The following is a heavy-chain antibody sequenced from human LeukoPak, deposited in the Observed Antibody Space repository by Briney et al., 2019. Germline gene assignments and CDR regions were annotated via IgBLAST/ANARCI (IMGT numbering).Heavy chain of an antibody. CDR2: FDPEDGET. Sequence: ASVKVSCKVSGYTLTELSMHWVRQAPGKGLEWMGGFDPEDGETIYAQKFQGRVTMTEDTSTDTAYMELSSLRSEDTVVYYCATSTLYYYDSSGDHTIDYWGQGTLVTVSS. CDR1: GYTLTELS. CDR3: ATSTLYYYDSSGDHTIDY. V-gene: IGHV1-24*01. D-gene: IGHD3-22*01. J-gene: IGHJ4*02.